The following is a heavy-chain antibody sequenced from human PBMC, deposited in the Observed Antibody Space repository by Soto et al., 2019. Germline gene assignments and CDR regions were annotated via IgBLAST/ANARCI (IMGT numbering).Heavy chain of an antibody. J-gene: IGHJ4*02. V-gene: IGHV3-53*05. CDR2: IYSGGST. D-gene: IGHD5-12*01. CDR1: GFTVSSNY. Sequence: GGSLRLSCAASGFTVSSNYMSWVRQAPGKGLEWVSVIYSGGSTYYADSVKGRFTISRDNSKNTLYLQMSGLSADDTAVYYCVKSRGGNNFDFFDWGQGALVTVSS. CDR3: VKSRGGNNFDFFD.